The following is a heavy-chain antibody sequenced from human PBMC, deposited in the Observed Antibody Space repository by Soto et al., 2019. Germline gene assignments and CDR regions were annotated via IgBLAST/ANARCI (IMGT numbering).Heavy chain of an antibody. CDR1: GGSISSYY. D-gene: IGHD3-3*01. CDR2: IYSSGST. CDR3: ARESDGFWSGNTVDN. V-gene: IGHV4-4*07. J-gene: IGHJ4*02. Sequence: QVQLQESGPGLVKPSETLSLTCTVSGGSISSYYWSWIRQPAGKGLEWIGRIYSSGSTDYNPSLKSRVTMSVDATKNQFSLRLSSVTAPDTAVYYCARESDGFWSGNTVDNWGQGTLVTVSS.